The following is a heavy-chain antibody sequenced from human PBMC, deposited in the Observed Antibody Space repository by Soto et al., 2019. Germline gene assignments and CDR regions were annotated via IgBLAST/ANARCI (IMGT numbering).Heavy chain of an antibody. V-gene: IGHV1-8*01. CDR2: MNPNSGNT. J-gene: IGHJ5*02. Sequence: QVPLVQSGAEVKKPGASVKVSCKASGYTFTSYDINWVRQATGQGLEWMGWMNPNSGNTGYAQKFQGRVTMTRNTSKSTAYMELSSLRSEDTAVYYCAQNTGPTINWFDPWGQGTQVTVSS. D-gene: IGHD1-26*01. CDR3: AQNTGPTINWFDP. CDR1: GYTFTSYD.